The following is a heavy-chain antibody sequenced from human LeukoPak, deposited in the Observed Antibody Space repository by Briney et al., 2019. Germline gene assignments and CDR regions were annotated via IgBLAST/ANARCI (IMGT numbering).Heavy chain of an antibody. CDR1: GFTFSSYA. D-gene: IGHD4-17*01. CDR2: ITNGGTT. Sequence: SGGSLRLSCTASGFTFSSYAMNWVRQAPGKGLDWVSVITNGGTTYYADSVKGRVTISRDNSKSTLFLQMNSLRAEDTAICYCTKDLSALQWAGDETTVTEGYWGQGTLVTVSS. V-gene: IGHV3-23*01. CDR3: TKDLSALQWAGDETTVTEGY. J-gene: IGHJ4*02.